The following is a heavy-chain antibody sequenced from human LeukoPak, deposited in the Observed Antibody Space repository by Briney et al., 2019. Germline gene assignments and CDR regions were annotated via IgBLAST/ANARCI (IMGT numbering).Heavy chain of an antibody. CDR2: ISYDGSNK. CDR3: AREIFNGFDI. J-gene: IGHJ3*02. Sequence: GGSLRLSCAGSGFTFRSYAMHWVRQTPGKGLEWVAVISYDGSNKDYADSMKGRFTISRDNSKNTLYLQMNSLGADDTAVYYCAREIFNGFDIWGQGTMVTISA. V-gene: IGHV3-30-3*01. CDR1: GFTFRSYA.